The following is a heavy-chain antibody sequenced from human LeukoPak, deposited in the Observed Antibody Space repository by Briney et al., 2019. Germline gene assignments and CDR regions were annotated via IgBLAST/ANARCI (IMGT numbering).Heavy chain of an antibody. V-gene: IGHV1-58*02. CDR3: ARIRRNCSGGSCYTLDY. CDR2: IVVGSGNT. CDR1: GFTFTSSA. Sequence: SVKVSCKASGFTFTSSAMQWVRQARGQRLEWIGWIVVGSGNTNYAQKFQERVTITRDMSTSTAYMELSSLRSEDTAVYYCARIRRNCSGGSCYTLDYWGQGTLVTVSS. D-gene: IGHD2-15*01. J-gene: IGHJ4*02.